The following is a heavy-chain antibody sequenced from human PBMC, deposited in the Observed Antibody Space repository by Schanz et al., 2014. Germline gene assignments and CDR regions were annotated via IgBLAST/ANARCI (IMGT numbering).Heavy chain of an antibody. V-gene: IGHV1-2*06. D-gene: IGHD3-10*01. Sequence: QVLLVQSGAEVKKPGASVKVSCKASGYRFIGYYVHWVRQAPGQGLEWMGRVSPYSGDTNYAQKFQGRVTMTRDTSISTAYMEISRLRSDDTAVYYCARVLPGMGSGSYYNQYFQHWGQGTLVTVSS. CDR1: GYRFIGYY. J-gene: IGHJ1*01. CDR2: VSPYSGDT. CDR3: ARVLPGMGSGSYYNQYFQH.